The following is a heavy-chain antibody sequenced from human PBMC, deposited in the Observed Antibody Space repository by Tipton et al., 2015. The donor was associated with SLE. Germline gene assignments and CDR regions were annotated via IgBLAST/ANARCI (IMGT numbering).Heavy chain of an antibody. D-gene: IGHD2-21*01. J-gene: IGHJ4*02. CDR2: MSGSGAST. Sequence: GSLRLSCVASGFTFSSYPMSWVRQAPGKGLEWVSGMSGSGASTYYADSVKDRFTISRDNSKNTLYLQMNSLRAEDTAVYYCAKKSNWGLSLFRYFDYWGQGTLVNVSS. CDR1: GFTFSSYP. V-gene: IGHV3-23*01. CDR3: AKKSNWGLSLFRYFDY.